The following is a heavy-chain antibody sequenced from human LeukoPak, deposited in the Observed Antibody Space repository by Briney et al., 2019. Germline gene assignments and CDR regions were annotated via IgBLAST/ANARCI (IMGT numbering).Heavy chain of an antibody. CDR1: GYTFTSYD. J-gene: IGHJ4*02. CDR2: MNPNSGNT. CDR3: ARYAYYDSSGYVDY. D-gene: IGHD3-22*01. Sequence: ASVKVSCKAPGYTFTSYDINWVRRATGQGLGWMGWMNPNSGNTGYAQKFQGRVTITRNTSISTAYMELSSLRSEDTAVYYCARYAYYDSSGYVDYWGQGTLVTVSS. V-gene: IGHV1-8*03.